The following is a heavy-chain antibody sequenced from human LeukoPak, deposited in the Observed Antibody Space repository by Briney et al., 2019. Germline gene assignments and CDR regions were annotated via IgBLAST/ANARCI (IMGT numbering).Heavy chain of an antibody. J-gene: IGHJ4*02. CDR3: ARGTDCSGGSCYDY. Sequence: GGSLRLSCAASGFTFNTYNMNWVRQTPGKGLEWVSSISSGSNYIYYADSVKGRFTISRDNAKNSLYLQMNSLRAEDAAMYYCARGTDCSGGSCYDYWGQGTLVTVSP. CDR1: GFTFNTYN. V-gene: IGHV3-21*01. D-gene: IGHD2-15*01. CDR2: ISSGSNYI.